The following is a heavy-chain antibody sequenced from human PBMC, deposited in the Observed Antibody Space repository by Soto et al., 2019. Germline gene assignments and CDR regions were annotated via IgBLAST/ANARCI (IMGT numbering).Heavy chain of an antibody. Sequence: QVQLVQSGAEVKKPGSSVKVSCKASGGTFSSYAISWVRQAPGQGLEWMGGIIPIFGTANYAQKFQGRVTITADESTSTADMDLSSLRSEDTDVYYCARGRITMIVLYEDAFDIWGKGTMVTVSS. V-gene: IGHV1-69*01. D-gene: IGHD3-22*01. CDR1: GGTFSSYA. CDR2: IIPIFGTA. CDR3: ARGRITMIVLYEDAFDI. J-gene: IGHJ3*02.